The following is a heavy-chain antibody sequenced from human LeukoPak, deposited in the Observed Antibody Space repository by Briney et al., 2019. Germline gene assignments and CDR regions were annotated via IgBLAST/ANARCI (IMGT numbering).Heavy chain of an antibody. CDR1: GFTFSSYA. V-gene: IGHV3-23*01. Sequence: GASLRLSCTASGFTFSSYAMTWVRQAPGKGLECVSTITSSGDGTYYADSVKGRFTISRDNPKNTLYLQMNGLRAEDTAVYYCAKDYDSSGYDFPFDYWGQGTLVTVSS. CDR3: AKDYDSSGYDFPFDY. J-gene: IGHJ4*02. D-gene: IGHD3-22*01. CDR2: ITSSGDGT.